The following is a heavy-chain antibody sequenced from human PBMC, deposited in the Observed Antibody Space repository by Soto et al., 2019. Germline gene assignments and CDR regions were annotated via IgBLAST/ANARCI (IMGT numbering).Heavy chain of an antibody. D-gene: IGHD4-17*01. CDR2: IAPMIGIA. J-gene: IGHJ4*02. CDR1: GGTLTDYI. CDR3: AKDRSDYGDFVFDN. V-gene: IGHV1-69*08. Sequence: QVQLVQSGAEVREPGSSVKVSCKTSGGTLTDYIISWVRQAPGPGLEWMGRIAPMIGIADYARKFQGRVTITADRSTNTAYVEVSSLRPEDTAIYYCAKDRSDYGDFVFDNWGRGTLVTVSS.